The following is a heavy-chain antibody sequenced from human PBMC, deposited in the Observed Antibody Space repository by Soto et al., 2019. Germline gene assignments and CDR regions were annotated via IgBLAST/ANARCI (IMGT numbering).Heavy chain of an antibody. CDR2: ISVSGANT. Sequence: DVQLLDSRGGLVQLGGSLRLSCAASGITSNNYAMSWVRQAPGKGLEWVSTISVSGANTYYADSVKGRFTISRDDSKNTLYLQMNSLGAEDTAVYYCAKDLGLGVIAGYPHVCWGQGTLVTVSS. CDR3: AKDLGLGVIAGYPHVC. D-gene: IGHD3-9*01. J-gene: IGHJ4*02. V-gene: IGHV3-23*01. CDR1: GITSNNYA.